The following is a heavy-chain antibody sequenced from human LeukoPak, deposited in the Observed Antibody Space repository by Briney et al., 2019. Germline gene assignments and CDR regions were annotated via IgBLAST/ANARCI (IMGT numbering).Heavy chain of an antibody. V-gene: IGHV4-39*02. Sequence: SETLSLTCTVSGDSISRSTYFCAWVRQPPGRGLERIGSVYYARSPYFTPSLESRAPISVDTSKNHFSLKMSSVTAADTAVYYCARSGGTGSFSYWGQGTLVTVSS. D-gene: IGHD7-27*01. CDR2: VYYARSP. J-gene: IGHJ4*02. CDR1: GDSISRSTYF. CDR3: ARSGGTGSFSY.